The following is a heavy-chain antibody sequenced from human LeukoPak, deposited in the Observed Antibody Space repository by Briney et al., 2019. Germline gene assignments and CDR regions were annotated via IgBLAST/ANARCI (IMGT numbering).Heavy chain of an antibody. CDR2: INPDSGGT. V-gene: IGHV1-2*02. Sequence: ASVKVSCKASGYTFTGYYMHWVRQAPGQGLEWMGWINPDSGGTNYAQKFQGRVTMTTDTSTSTAYMELRSLRSDDTAVYYCARMVRGVIPGDYWGQGTLVTVSS. J-gene: IGHJ4*02. D-gene: IGHD3-10*01. CDR3: ARMVRGVIPGDY. CDR1: GYTFTGYY.